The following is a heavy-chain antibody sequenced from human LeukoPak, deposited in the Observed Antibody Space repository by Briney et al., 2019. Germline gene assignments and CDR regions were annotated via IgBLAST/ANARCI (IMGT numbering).Heavy chain of an antibody. CDR2: ISGSGGST. CDR1: GFTFSSYA. D-gene: IGHD3-22*01. Sequence: GGSLRLSCAASGFTFSSYAMSWVRQAPGKGLEWVSAISGSGGSTYYADSVKGRVTISRDNSKNTLYLQMNSLRAEDTAVYYCAKVSDSSGYYYFDYWGQGTLVTVSS. V-gene: IGHV3-23*01. CDR3: AKVSDSSGYYYFDY. J-gene: IGHJ4*02.